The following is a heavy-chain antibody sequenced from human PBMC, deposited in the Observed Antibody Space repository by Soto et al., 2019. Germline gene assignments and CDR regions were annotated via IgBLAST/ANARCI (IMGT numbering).Heavy chain of an antibody. CDR2: ISTTGVT. CDR3: ARHGGDVVMVRD. Sequence: QVKLQESGRGLVKPSETLSLSCTVSGGSLGDVYWTWIRQPPGKEMEWIGYISTTGVTNYSPSLKSRVTMSTDTSKNQFSLNLSSVTAADTAIHFCARHGGDVVMVRDWGQGIQVTVSS. CDR1: GGSLGDVY. J-gene: IGHJ4*02. V-gene: IGHV4-59*08. D-gene: IGHD2-21*01.